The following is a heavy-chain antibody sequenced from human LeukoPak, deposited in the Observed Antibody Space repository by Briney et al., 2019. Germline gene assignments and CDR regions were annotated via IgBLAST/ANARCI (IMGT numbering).Heavy chain of an antibody. Sequence: SETLSLTCAVYGGSFSGYYWSWIRQPPGKGLEWIGEINHSGSTDYNPSLKSRVTISVDTSKNQFSLKLSSVTAAGTAVYYCARVHDFWSGYYYYFDYWGQGTLVTVSS. D-gene: IGHD3-3*01. CDR1: GGSFSGYY. CDR2: INHSGST. V-gene: IGHV4-34*01. CDR3: ARVHDFWSGYYYYFDY. J-gene: IGHJ4*02.